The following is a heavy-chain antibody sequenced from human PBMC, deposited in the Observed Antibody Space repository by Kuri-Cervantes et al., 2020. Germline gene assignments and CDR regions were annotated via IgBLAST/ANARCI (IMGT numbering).Heavy chain of an antibody. CDR1: GFTFSSYW. J-gene: IGHJ4*02. CDR2: ISGSGGST. V-gene: IGHV3-23*01. D-gene: IGHD6-13*01. CDR3: ARGWWKLVAAGPDF. Sequence: GGSLRLSCAASGFTFSSYWMHWVRQAPGKGLEWVSAISGSGGSTYYADSVKGRFTISRDNSKNTLYLQMNSLRVEDTAVYYSARGWWKLVAAGPDFWGQGTQVTVSS.